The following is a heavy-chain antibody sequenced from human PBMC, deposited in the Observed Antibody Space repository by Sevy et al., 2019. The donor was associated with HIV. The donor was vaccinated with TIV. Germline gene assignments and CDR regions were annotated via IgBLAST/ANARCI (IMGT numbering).Heavy chain of an antibody. CDR2: ISHDGSNK. CDR3: AKHIAEGDFDY. V-gene: IGHV3-30*18. Sequence: GGSLRLSCAASGFTFSDYGMHWVRQAPGKGLEWVTVISHDGSNKFYVDSVKGRFTISRDNSKNTLYLQMNSLRAEDTAVYYCAKHIAEGDFDYWGQGTLVTVSS. D-gene: IGHD1-26*01. CDR1: GFTFSDYG. J-gene: IGHJ4*02.